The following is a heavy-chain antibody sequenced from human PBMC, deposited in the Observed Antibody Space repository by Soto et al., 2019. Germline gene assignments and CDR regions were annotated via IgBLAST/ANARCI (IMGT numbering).Heavy chain of an antibody. V-gene: IGHV4-59*01. J-gene: IGHJ4*02. CDR2: IYYSGNT. CDR3: ARGRQWLRI. Sequence: SETLSLTCTVSGGSINSYYWSWIRQPPGKGLEWIGNIYYSGNTNYNPSLKSRVTISVDMSKNQISLNLSSVTAADTAIYYCARGRQWLRIWGQGTLVTVSS. CDR1: GGSINSYY. D-gene: IGHD5-12*01.